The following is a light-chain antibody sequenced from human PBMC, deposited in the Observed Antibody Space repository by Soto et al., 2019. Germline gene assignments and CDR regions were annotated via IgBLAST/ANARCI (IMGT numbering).Light chain of an antibody. CDR1: SSNIGSKT. V-gene: IGLV1-44*01. J-gene: IGLJ3*02. CDR3: AAWDDTLKGWV. Sequence: QAVVTQPPSASGTPGQSVTISWSGSSSNIGSKTVNWYQQLPGTAPKVLIYSNNQRPSGVPDLFSGSKSGTSGTLASSGLHSEDEDDYYCAAWDDTLKGWVFGGGTQLTVL. CDR2: SNN.